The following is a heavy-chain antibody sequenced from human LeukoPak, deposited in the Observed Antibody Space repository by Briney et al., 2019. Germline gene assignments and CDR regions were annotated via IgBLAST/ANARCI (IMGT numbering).Heavy chain of an antibody. J-gene: IGHJ6*02. D-gene: IGHD1-1*01. Sequence: ASVKVSCKASGYTFTSYAMHWVRQAPGQRLEWMGWINAGNGNTKYSQKLQGRVTITRDTSASTAYMELSSLRSEDTAVYYCAREPPFPWNRSSYYYYGMDVWGQGTTVTVSS. CDR3: AREPPFPWNRSSYYYYGMDV. CDR1: GYTFTSYA. V-gene: IGHV1-3*01. CDR2: INAGNGNT.